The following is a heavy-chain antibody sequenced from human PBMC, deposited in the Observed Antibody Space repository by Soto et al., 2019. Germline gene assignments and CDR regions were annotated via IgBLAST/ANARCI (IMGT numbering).Heavy chain of an antibody. V-gene: IGHV3-7*01. Sequence: GGSLRLSCAASGFTFSGYWMTWVRQAPGKGLEWVATIKQDGSEKYYVDSVKGRFTTSRDNAKNSLYLQMDSLRAEDTAVYYCARDLPYYFDYWGQGTLVTVSS. CDR3: ARDLPYYFDY. J-gene: IGHJ4*02. CDR2: IKQDGSEK. CDR1: GFTFSGYW.